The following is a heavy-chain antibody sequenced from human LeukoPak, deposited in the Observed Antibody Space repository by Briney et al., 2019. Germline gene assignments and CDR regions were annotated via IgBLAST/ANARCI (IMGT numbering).Heavy chain of an antibody. J-gene: IGHJ6*03. CDR3: AKDWRYCSSTSCYLYYYYYYMDV. CDR1: GFTFSSYG. CDR2: IRYDGSNK. V-gene: IGHV3-30*02. D-gene: IGHD2-2*01. Sequence: GGSLRLSCAASGFTFSSYGMHWVRQAPGKGLEWVAFIRYDGSNKYYADSVKGRFTISRDNSKNKLYLQMNSLGAEDTAVYYCAKDWRYCSSTSCYLYYYYYYMDVWGKGTTVTISS.